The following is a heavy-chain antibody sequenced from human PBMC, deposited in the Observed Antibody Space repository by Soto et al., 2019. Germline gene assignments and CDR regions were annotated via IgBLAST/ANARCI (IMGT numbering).Heavy chain of an antibody. CDR1: GGSINSYW. J-gene: IGHJ4*02. D-gene: IGHD2-21*01. CDR2: VYSSGTT. Sequence: SETLSLTCTVSGGSINSYWWSWIRQPAGKGLEWIGRVYSSGTTDYNPSLNSRATMSVETSKNQFSLKLSSVSAADTAVYYCARDIASYAYGEGYWGQGIQVTVSS. CDR3: ARDIASYAYGEGY. V-gene: IGHV4-4*07.